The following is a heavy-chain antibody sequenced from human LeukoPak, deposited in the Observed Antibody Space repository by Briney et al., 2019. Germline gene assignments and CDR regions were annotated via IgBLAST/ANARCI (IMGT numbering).Heavy chain of an antibody. Sequence: SETLSLTCTVSDGSISSRYWSWIRQPPGKGLEWIGYIYYSGSTYYNPSLKSRVTISIDTSKNQFSLKLSSVTAADTAVYYCARRERSSSWLPDAFDIWGQGTMVTVSS. CDR2: IYYSGST. CDR1: DGSISSRY. D-gene: IGHD6-13*01. CDR3: ARRERSSSWLPDAFDI. J-gene: IGHJ3*02. V-gene: IGHV4-59*08.